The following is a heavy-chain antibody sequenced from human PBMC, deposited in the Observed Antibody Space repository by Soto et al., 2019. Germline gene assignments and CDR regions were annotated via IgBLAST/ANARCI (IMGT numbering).Heavy chain of an antibody. CDR3: ARDSRYVGGWSDY. J-gene: IGHJ4*02. CDR1: GFTFSSYG. CDR2: IWYDGSNK. V-gene: IGHV3-33*01. Sequence: GSLRLSCAASGFTFSSYGMHWVRQAPGKGLEWVAVIWYDGSNKYYADSVKGRFTISRDNSKNTLYLQMNSLRAEDTAVYYCARDSRYVGGWSDYWGQGTLVTVSS. D-gene: IGHD6-19*01.